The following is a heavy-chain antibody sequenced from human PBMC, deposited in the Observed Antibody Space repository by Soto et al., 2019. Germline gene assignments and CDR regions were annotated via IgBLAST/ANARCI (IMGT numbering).Heavy chain of an antibody. Sequence: GGSLRLSCAASGFTFDDYTMHWVRQAPGKGLEWVSLISWDGGSTYYADSFKGRFTISRDNSKNSLYLQMYSLRTEDTALYYCAKPTLGAGGNYPPDYYYGMDVWGQGTTVTVSS. CDR2: ISWDGGST. J-gene: IGHJ6*02. D-gene: IGHD2-21*02. CDR1: GFTFDDYT. V-gene: IGHV3-43*01. CDR3: AKPTLGAGGNYPPDYYYGMDV.